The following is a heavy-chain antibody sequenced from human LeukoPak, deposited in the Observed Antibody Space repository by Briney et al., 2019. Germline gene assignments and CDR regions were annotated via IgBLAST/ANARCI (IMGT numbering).Heavy chain of an antibody. Sequence: GGSLRLSCVASGFTFSSYAMSWVRQAPGRGLEWVSGIRGSGGSTYYADSVKGRFIISRDNSKNTLYLQMNSLRAEDTAVYYCANGGYAYGADYWGQGTLVTVSS. CDR3: ANGGYAYGADY. J-gene: IGHJ4*02. CDR1: GFTFSSYA. CDR2: IRGSGGST. D-gene: IGHD5-18*01. V-gene: IGHV3-23*01.